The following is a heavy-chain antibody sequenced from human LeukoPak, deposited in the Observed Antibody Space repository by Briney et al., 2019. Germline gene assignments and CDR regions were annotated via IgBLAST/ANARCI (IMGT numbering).Heavy chain of an antibody. V-gene: IGHV3-23*01. Sequence: PGGSLRLSCAASGFTFSSYAMSWVRQAPGKGLEWVSSISGSGTSTYYADSVKGRFTISRDNSKNTLYLQMNSLRAEDTALYSCAKDYGGNSDAFDIWGQGTVVTLSS. J-gene: IGHJ3*02. D-gene: IGHD4-23*01. CDR1: GFTFSSYA. CDR2: ISGSGTST. CDR3: AKDYGGNSDAFDI.